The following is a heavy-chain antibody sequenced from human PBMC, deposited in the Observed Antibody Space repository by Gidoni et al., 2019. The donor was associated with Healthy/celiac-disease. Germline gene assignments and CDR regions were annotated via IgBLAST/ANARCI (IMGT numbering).Heavy chain of an antibody. D-gene: IGHD2-2*02. Sequence: HVQLVQSGAEFKKPGSSFKVSCMASGGSFSSYAITWVRQAPGQGLHWMGGTTPIFGTGKYAQKFPGRVTITADKSTRTAYMGLSSMRSEETAVYCCAREGCSSNSCYNGPLNWFDTWGQGNLVTVSS. J-gene: IGHJ5*02. CDR2: TTPIFGTG. CDR1: GGSFSSYA. CDR3: AREGCSSNSCYNGPLNWFDT. V-gene: IGHV1-69*06.